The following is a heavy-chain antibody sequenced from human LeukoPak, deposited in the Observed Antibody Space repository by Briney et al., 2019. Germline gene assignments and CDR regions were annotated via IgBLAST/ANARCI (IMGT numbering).Heavy chain of an antibody. CDR2: IIPIFGTA. D-gene: IGHD5-24*01. Sequence: ASVKVSCKASGGTFISYAISWVRQAPGQGLEWMGGIIPIFGTANYAQKFQGRVTIIADESTSTAYMELSSLRSEDTAVYYCAAERNRRDGYNYGGFDYWGQGTLVTVSS. CDR3: AAERNRRDGYNYGGFDY. J-gene: IGHJ4*02. V-gene: IGHV1-69*01. CDR1: GGTFISYA.